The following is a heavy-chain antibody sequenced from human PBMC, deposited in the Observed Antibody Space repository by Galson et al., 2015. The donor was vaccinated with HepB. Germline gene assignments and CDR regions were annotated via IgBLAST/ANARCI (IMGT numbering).Heavy chain of an antibody. CDR1: GYTFTSYG. J-gene: IGHJ4*02. CDR2: ISAYNGNT. CDR3: ARETVGATTLPIFDY. V-gene: IGHV1-18*04. Sequence: SVKVSCKASGYTFTSYGISWVRQAPGQGLEWMGWISAYNGNTNYAQKLQGRVTMTTDTSTSTAYMELRSLRSDDTAVYYCARETVGATTLPIFDYWGQGTLVTVSS. D-gene: IGHD1-26*01.